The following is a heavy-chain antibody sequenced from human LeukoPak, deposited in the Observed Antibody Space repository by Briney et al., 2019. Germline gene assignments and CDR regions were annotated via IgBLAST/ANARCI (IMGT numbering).Heavy chain of an antibody. CDR1: GFAFSSSW. V-gene: IGHV3-74*01. CDR2: INEDGTGT. CDR3: SPIFYAPDY. Sequence: GGALRLSCAASGFAFSSSWMHWVGQAPGRGLVWVSRINEDGTGTIYADSVKGRFTISRDNAKNTLYLQMNSLRVEDTAVYYCSPIFYAPDYWGQGTQVTVSS. D-gene: IGHD5/OR15-5a*01. J-gene: IGHJ4*02.